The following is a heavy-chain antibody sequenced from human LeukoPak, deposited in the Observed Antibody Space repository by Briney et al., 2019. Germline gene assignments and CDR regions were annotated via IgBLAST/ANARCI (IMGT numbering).Heavy chain of an antibody. CDR3: AKERSTDRAWFGELLE. CDR1: GFTFSSYA. J-gene: IGHJ4*02. Sequence: WGSLRLSCAAPGFTFSSYAMSWVRQAPGKGLEWVSGISGSGDNTYYADSVKGRFTISRDNSKFTLYLQMNSLRAEDTALYYCAKERSTDRAWFGELLEWGQGNMVTVSS. V-gene: IGHV3-23*01. D-gene: IGHD3-10*01. CDR2: ISGSGDNT.